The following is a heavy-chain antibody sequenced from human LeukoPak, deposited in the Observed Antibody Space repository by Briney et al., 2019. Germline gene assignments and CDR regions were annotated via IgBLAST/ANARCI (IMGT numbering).Heavy chain of an antibody. D-gene: IGHD1-1*01. J-gene: IGHJ6*02. V-gene: IGHV3-30-3*01. CDR2: ISYDGSNK. CDR3: ARDKGYENGMDV. Sequence: PGGSLRLSCAASGFTFSSYAMHWVRQAPGKGLEWVAVISYDGSNKYYADSVKGRFTISRDNSKNTLYLQMNSLRAEDTAVYYCARDKGYENGMDVWGQGTTVTVSS. CDR1: GFTFSSYA.